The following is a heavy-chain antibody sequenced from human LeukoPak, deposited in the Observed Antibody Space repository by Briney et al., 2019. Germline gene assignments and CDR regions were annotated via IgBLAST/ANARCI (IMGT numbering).Heavy chain of an antibody. CDR1: GGSISSSSYY. CDR3: ARGAFDI. Sequence: SETLSLTCTVSGGSISSSSYYWGWIRQPPGKGLEWIGSIYYSGSTYYNPSLKSRVTISVDTSKNQFSLKLSSVTAADTAVYYCARGAFDIWGQGTMVTVSS. V-gene: IGHV4-39*07. CDR2: IYYSGST. J-gene: IGHJ3*02.